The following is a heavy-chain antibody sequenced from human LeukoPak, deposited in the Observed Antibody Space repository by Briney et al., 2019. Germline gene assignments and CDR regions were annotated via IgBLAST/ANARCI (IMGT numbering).Heavy chain of an antibody. Sequence: PGGSLRLSCAASGFTFSSYAMSWVRQAPGKGLEWVSAISTRGGTTYYADSVKGRFTISRDNSKNTLYLQLNSLRADDTAVYYCAKVGEPYGSGSYYVDYWGQGTLVTVSS. J-gene: IGHJ4*02. CDR1: GFTFSSYA. D-gene: IGHD3-10*01. CDR3: AKVGEPYGSGSYYVDY. V-gene: IGHV3-23*01. CDR2: ISTRGGTT.